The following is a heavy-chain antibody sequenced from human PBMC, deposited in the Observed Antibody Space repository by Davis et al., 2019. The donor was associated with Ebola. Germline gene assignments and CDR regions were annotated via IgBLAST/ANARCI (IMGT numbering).Heavy chain of an antibody. CDR1: GFTFSSYG. CDR3: AKGLWFGFLRGGLDV. D-gene: IGHD3-10*01. V-gene: IGHV3-30*18. Sequence: PGGSLRLSCAASGFTFSSYGMHWVRQAPGKGLEWVAVISYDGSNKYYADSVKGRFTISRDNSKNTLYLQMNSLRAEDTAVYYCAKGLWFGFLRGGLDVWGQGTTVTVSS. J-gene: IGHJ6*02. CDR2: ISYDGSNK.